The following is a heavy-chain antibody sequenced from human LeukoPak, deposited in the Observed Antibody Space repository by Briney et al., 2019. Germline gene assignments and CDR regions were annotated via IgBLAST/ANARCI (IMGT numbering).Heavy chain of an antibody. D-gene: IGHD2-15*01. Sequence: GGSLRLSCAASGFTFRSYPMHWVRQAPGKGLEWEAAISYDGSNKKYADSVKGRFTISRDNSKNTLYLQMNSLRVEDTAVYYCARQDCSGGSCYSYWGQGTLVTVSS. CDR2: ISYDGSNK. CDR1: GFTFRSYP. CDR3: ARQDCSGGSCYSY. V-gene: IGHV3-30*04. J-gene: IGHJ4*02.